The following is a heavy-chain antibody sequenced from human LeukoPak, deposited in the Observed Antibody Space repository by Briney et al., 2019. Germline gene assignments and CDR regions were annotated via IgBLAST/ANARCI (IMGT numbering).Heavy chain of an antibody. CDR2: FYTSETT. V-gene: IGHV4-61*02. J-gene: IGHJ3*02. CDR1: GGSISSGSYY. D-gene: IGHD3-16*01. Sequence: SQTLSLTCTVSGGSISSGSYYWSWIRQPAGKGLEWIGRFYTSETTNYNPSLKSRVTISVDTSKNQFSLKLSSVTAADTAVYYCARTVYHAFDIWGQGTMVTVSS. CDR3: ARTVYHAFDI.